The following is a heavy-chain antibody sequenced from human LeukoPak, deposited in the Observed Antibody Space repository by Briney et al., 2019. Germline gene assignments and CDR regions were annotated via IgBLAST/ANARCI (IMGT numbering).Heavy chain of an antibody. V-gene: IGHV1-8*01. CDR2: MNPNSGNT. CDR3: ARVNTMVRGGIYYYYGMDV. D-gene: IGHD3-10*01. J-gene: IGHJ6*02. CDR1: GYTFTSYD. Sequence: ASVKVSCKASGYTFTSYDINWVRQATGQGLEWMGWMNPNSGNTGYAQKFQGRVTMTRNTSISTAYMELSSLRSEDTAVYYCARVNTMVRGGIYYYYGMDVWGQGTTVTVSS.